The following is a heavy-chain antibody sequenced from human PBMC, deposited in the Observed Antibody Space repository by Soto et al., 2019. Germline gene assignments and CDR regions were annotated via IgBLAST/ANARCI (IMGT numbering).Heavy chain of an antibody. J-gene: IGHJ5*02. CDR2: ISSNGGST. Sequence: PGGSLRLSCSASGFTFSSYAMHWVRQAPGKGLEYVSAISSNGGSTYYADSVKGRFTISRDNSKNTLYLQMSSLRAEDTAVYYCVKTMASFPNWFDPWGQGTLVTVSS. V-gene: IGHV3-64D*08. CDR3: VKTMASFPNWFDP. CDR1: GFTFSSYA. D-gene: IGHD3-3*01.